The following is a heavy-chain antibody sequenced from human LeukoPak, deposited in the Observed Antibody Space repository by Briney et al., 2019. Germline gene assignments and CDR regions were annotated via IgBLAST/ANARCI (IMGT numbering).Heavy chain of an antibody. Sequence: PSETLSLTCAVYGGFFSGFYWIWVRQSPGKGLEWIAEINYSGNTNYNPSLKSRVTILIDTSKNQFSLKLNSLTAADTAMYFCARGGYFVGRSCFAAEYFQHWGQGTLGTVSS. CDR3: ARGGYFVGRSCFAAEYFQH. J-gene: IGHJ1*01. CDR2: INYSGNT. D-gene: IGHD3-22*01. CDR1: GGFFSGFY. V-gene: IGHV4-34*01.